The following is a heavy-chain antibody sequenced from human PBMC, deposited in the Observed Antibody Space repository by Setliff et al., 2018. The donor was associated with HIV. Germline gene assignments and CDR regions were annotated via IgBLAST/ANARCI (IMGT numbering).Heavy chain of an antibody. CDR3: ARNRVPSSL. Sequence: SETLSLTCTVSGGSISSYYWSWIRQPPGKGLEWIGNMYYTGSTDYNPSLMSRVTISLDTPKNQFSLKLNSVIAADTAVYYCARNRVPSSLWGQGTLVTVSS. J-gene: IGHJ4*02. CDR2: MYYTGST. V-gene: IGHV4-59*01. D-gene: IGHD3-10*01. CDR1: GGSISSYY.